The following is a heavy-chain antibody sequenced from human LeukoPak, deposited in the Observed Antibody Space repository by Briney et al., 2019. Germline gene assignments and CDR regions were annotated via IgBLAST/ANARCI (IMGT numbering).Heavy chain of an antibody. J-gene: IGHJ4*02. V-gene: IGHV3-30*04. CDR1: GFTFSSYA. CDR3: VSSRAYFDY. CDR2: ISYDGSNK. D-gene: IGHD2-2*01. Sequence: PGRSLRLSCAASGFTFSSYAMHWVRQAPGKGLEWVAVISYDGSNKYYADSVKGRFTISRDNSKNTLYLQMNSLRAEDTAVYYCVSSRAYFDYWGQGTLVTVSS.